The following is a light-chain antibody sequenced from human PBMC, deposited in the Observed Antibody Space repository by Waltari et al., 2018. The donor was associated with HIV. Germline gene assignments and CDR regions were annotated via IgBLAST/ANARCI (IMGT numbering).Light chain of an antibody. J-gene: IGLJ2*01. V-gene: IGLV2-14*01. Sequence: QSALTQPASVSGSPGQSITISCIGTSSDVGGYNYVSWYQQHPGKAPKLMIYDVSNRPSGVSNRFSGSKSGNTASLTISGLQAEDEADYYCSSYTSSPVVFGGGTKLTVL. CDR3: SSYTSSPVV. CDR1: SSDVGGYNY. CDR2: DVS.